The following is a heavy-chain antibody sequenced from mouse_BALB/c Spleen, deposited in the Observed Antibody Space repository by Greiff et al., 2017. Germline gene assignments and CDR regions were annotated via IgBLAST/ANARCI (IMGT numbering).Heavy chain of an antibody. CDR1: GFTFSSYA. CDR2: ISSGGST. D-gene: IGHD6-1*01. Sequence: EVKVVESGGGLVKPGGSLKLSCAASGFTFSSYAMSWVRQTPEKRLEWVASISSGGSTYYPDSVKGRFTISRDNARNILYLQMSSLRSEDTAMYYCARGGRTPYWYFDVWGAGTTVTVSS. CDR3: ARGGRTPYWYFDV. J-gene: IGHJ1*01. V-gene: IGHV5-6-5*01.